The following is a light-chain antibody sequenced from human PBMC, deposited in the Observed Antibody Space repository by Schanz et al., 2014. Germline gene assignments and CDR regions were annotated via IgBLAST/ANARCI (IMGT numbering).Light chain of an antibody. CDR2: GAS. CDR3: HQRANWPRT. J-gene: IGKJ2*01. V-gene: IGKV3-15*01. CDR1: QSIRSN. Sequence: EIVMTQSPATLSVSPGERATLSCRASQSIRSNLAWYQQKPGQAPRLLIYGASTRATGIPARFSGSGSATYFTLTISSLEPEDFAVYYCHQRANWPRTFGQGTKLEIK.